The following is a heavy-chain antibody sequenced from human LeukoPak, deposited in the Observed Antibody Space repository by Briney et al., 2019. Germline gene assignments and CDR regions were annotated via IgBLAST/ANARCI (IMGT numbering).Heavy chain of an antibody. CDR2: IYYSGST. CDR1: GGSTSSYY. D-gene: IGHD3-3*01. V-gene: IGHV4-59*01. J-gene: IGHJ4*02. CDR3: ARASYYDFWSGPNNPYYFDY. Sequence: SETLSLTCTVSGGSTSSYYWSWIRQPPGKGLEWIGYIYYSGSTNYNPSLKSRVTISVDTSKNRFSLKLSSVTAADTAVYYCARASYYDFWSGPNNPYYFDYWGQGTLVTVSS.